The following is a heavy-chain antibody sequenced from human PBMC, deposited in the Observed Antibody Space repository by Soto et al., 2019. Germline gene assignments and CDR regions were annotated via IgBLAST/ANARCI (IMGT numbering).Heavy chain of an antibody. CDR3: ARPFYGDYPRPTSLYYFDY. J-gene: IGHJ4*02. V-gene: IGHV5-51*01. CDR1: GSSFTSYW. CDR2: IYPGDSDT. D-gene: IGHD4-17*01. Sequence: GESLKISCKGSGSSFTSYWIGWVRQMPGKGLEWMGIIYPGDSDTRYSPSFQGQVTISADKSISTAYLQWSSLKASDTAMYYCARPFYGDYPRPTSLYYFDYWGQGTLVTVSS.